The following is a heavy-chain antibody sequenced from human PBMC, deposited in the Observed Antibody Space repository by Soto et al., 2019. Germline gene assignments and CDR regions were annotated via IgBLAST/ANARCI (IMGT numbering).Heavy chain of an antibody. CDR3: VGGQYYFDY. CDR1: GFPFTSYG. Sequence: QVQLVESGGGVVQPGRSLRLSCAASGFPFTSYGMHWVREGPDKGLEWVAIISYDGSDKYYADSVKGRFTISRDNSKNTLDPQMNSQRREDTGLYYCVGGQYYFDYRGQGTLVIVSS. CDR2: ISYDGSDK. D-gene: IGHD3-10*01. J-gene: IGHJ4*02. V-gene: IGHV3-30*03.